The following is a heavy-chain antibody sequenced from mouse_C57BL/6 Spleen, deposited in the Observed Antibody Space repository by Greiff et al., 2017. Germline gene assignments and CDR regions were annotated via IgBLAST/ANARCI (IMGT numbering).Heavy chain of an antibody. CDR2: INPSSGYN. D-gene: IGHD1-1*01. CDR1: GYTFTSYT. Sequence: QVKLKESGAVLARPGDSVKMSCKASGYTFTSYTMHWVKQRPGQGLEWIGYINPSSGYNKYNQKFKEKATLTADKYSSTAYMQLRSLTSDDSAVYYCARFYGSPYYFDYWGQGTTRTVSS. CDR3: ARFYGSPYYFDY. J-gene: IGHJ2*01. V-gene: IGHV1-4*01.